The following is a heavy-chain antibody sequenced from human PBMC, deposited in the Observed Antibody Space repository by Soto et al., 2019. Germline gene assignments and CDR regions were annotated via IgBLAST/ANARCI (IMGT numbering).Heavy chain of an antibody. Sequence: SETLSLTCTVSGASISGFYWSWLRKSAGKGLEWIGRIYATGTTDYNPSLKSRVMMSVDTSKKQFSLKLRSVTAADTAVYYCVRDGTKTLRDWFDPWGQGISVTV. CDR3: VRDGTKTLRDWFDP. CDR2: IYATGTT. CDR1: GASISGFY. J-gene: IGHJ5*02. V-gene: IGHV4-4*07. D-gene: IGHD1-1*01.